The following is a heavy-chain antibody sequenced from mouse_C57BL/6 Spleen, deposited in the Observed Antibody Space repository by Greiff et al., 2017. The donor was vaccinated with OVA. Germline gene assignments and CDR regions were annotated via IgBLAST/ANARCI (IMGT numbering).Heavy chain of an antibody. CDR2: IFPGSGST. CDR3: ARSGDYYGSSLDY. CDR1: GYTFTDYY. Sequence: QVQLKESGPELVKPGASVKISCKASGYTFTDYYINWVKQRPGQGLEWIGWIFPGSGSTYYNEKFKGKATLTVDKSSSTAYMLLSSLTSEDSAVYFCARSGDYYGSSLDYWGQGTTLTVSS. D-gene: IGHD1-1*01. V-gene: IGHV1-75*01. J-gene: IGHJ2*01.